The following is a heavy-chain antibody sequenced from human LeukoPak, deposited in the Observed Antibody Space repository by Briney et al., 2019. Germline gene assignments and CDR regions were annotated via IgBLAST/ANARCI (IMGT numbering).Heavy chain of an antibody. D-gene: IGHD4-17*01. V-gene: IGHV1-46*01. CDR1: GYTFTSYY. CDR3: ARDLVTVTPPNYYYYMDV. Sequence: ASVKVSCKASGYTFTSYYMHWVRQAPGQGLEWMGIINPSGGSTSYAQKFQGRVTMTRDTSTSTVYVELSSLRSEDTAVYYCARDLVTVTPPNYYYYMDVWGKGTTVTVSS. J-gene: IGHJ6*03. CDR2: INPSGGST.